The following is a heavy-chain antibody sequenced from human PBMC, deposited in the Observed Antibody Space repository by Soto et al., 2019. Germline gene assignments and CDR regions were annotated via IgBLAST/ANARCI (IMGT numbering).Heavy chain of an antibody. V-gene: IGHV1-69*13. CDR1: GGTFSRYA. J-gene: IGHJ4*02. CDR3: ARDRSSGCLD. D-gene: IGHD6-19*01. CDR2: IVPILGSA. Sequence: ASVKVSCKASGGTFSRYAISWVRRAPGRGVRRMGVIVPILGSANYAQTCQGRVTISADESASTAYMELCSLRSDDTDVYHCARDRSSGCLDGGQGTLVTGS.